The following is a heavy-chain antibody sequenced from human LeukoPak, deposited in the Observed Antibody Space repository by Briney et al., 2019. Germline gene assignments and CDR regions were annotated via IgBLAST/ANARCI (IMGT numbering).Heavy chain of an antibody. Sequence: GGSLRPSCAASGFTFSSYGMHWVRQAPGKGLEWVAVISYDGSNKYYADSVKGRFTISRDNSKNTLYLQMNSLRAEDTAVYYCAKDLVYYDSSPGAFDIWGQGTMVTVSS. V-gene: IGHV3-30*18. CDR2: ISYDGSNK. CDR1: GFTFSSYG. D-gene: IGHD3-22*01. J-gene: IGHJ3*02. CDR3: AKDLVYYDSSPGAFDI.